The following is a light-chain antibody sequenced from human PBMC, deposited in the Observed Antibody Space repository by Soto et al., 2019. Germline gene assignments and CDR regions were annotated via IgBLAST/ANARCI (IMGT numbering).Light chain of an antibody. CDR2: DAS. Sequence: DIQVTQSPSSLSASVGDRVTITCRASQGISTYLNWYHQKPGKAPKLLIYDASNLETGVPSRLSGSGSGTDFTFTIRSLQPEDIATYYCQQYSHLITFGQGTRLEIK. CDR3: QQYSHLIT. CDR1: QGISTY. J-gene: IGKJ5*01. V-gene: IGKV1-33*01.